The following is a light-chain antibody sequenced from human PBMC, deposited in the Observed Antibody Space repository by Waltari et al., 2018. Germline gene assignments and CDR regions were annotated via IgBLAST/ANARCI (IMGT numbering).Light chain of an antibody. Sequence: QSVMTQPPSVSGTPGQRVTIPCSGSTTTIGAGPDVHWYQHLPGTAPQLLIYGNNNRPSGVPDRFSGSKSGTSASLAITGLQADDEADYFCQSFDNMLSGGVVFGGGTKLAVL. CDR2: GNN. CDR1: TTTIGAGPD. V-gene: IGLV1-40*01. CDR3: QSFDNMLSGGVV. J-gene: IGLJ2*01.